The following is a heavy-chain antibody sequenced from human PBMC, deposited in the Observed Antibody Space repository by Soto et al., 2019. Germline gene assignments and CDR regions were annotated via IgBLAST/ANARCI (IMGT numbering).Heavy chain of an antibody. Sequence: GASVKVSCKASGGTFSSSTISWVRQAPGQGLEWMGRIIPILGIANYAQKFQGRVTITADKSTSTAYMELSSLRSEDTAVYYCARAPDDIVVVPAAITTAFHTWGQGTLV. CDR2: IIPILGIA. J-gene: IGHJ3*02. D-gene: IGHD2-2*01. V-gene: IGHV1-69*02. CDR3: ARAPDDIVVVPAAITTAFHT. CDR1: GGTFSSST.